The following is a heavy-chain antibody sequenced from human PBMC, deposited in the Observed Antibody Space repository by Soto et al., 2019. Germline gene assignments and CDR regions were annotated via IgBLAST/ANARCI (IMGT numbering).Heavy chain of an antibody. V-gene: IGHV3-48*01. CDR3: AREHCSSTSCLNVFDY. CDR1: GFTFSSYS. CDR2: ISSSSSTI. J-gene: IGHJ4*02. D-gene: IGHD2-2*01. Sequence: EVQLVESGGGLVQPGGSLRLSCAASGFTFSSYSMNWVRQAPGKGLEWVSYISSSSSTIYYADSVKGRFTISRDNAKNSLYLQMTSLRAEDTAVYYCAREHCSSTSCLNVFDYWGQGTLVTVSS.